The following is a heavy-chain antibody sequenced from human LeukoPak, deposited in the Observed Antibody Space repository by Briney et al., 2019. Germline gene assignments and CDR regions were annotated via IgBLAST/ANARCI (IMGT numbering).Heavy chain of an antibody. J-gene: IGHJ5*02. Sequence: SETLSLTCTVSGGSISSSSYYWGWIRQPPGKGLEWIGSIYYSGSTYYNPSLKSRVTISVDTSKNQFSLKLSSVTAADTAVYYCARSTIAYYDFWSGYYNRWFDPWGQGTLVTVSS. V-gene: IGHV4-39*01. CDR3: ARSTIAYYDFWSGYYNRWFDP. D-gene: IGHD3-3*01. CDR1: GGSISSSSYY. CDR2: IYYSGST.